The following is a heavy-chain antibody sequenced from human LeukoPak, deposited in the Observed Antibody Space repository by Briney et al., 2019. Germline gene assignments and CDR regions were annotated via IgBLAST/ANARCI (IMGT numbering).Heavy chain of an antibody. D-gene: IGHD2-15*01. CDR1: GFTFSSYA. V-gene: IGHV3-23*01. CDR3: ANGWSPDY. J-gene: IGHJ4*02. CDR2: ISGSGGST. Sequence: SLRLSCAASGFTFSSYAMSWVRQAPGKGLEWVSGISGSGGSTYYADSVKGRFTIFRDNSKNTLYLQMNSLRAEDTAVYHCANGWSPDYWGRGTLVTVSS.